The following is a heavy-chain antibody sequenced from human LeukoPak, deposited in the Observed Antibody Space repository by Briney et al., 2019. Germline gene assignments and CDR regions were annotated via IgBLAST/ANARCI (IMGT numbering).Heavy chain of an antibody. Sequence: GSLRLSCAASGFTFSSYSMSWVRQPPGKGLEWIGEINHSGSTNYNPSLKSRVTISVDTSKNQFSLKLSSVTAADTAVYYCATQGSIAARRNWFDPWGQGTLVTVSS. CDR3: ATQGSIAARRNWFDP. D-gene: IGHD6-6*01. V-gene: IGHV4-34*08. J-gene: IGHJ5*02. CDR1: GFTFSSYS. CDR2: INHSGST.